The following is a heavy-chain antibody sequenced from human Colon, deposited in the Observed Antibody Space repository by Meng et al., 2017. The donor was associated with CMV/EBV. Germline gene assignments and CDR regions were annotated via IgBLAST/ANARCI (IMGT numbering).Heavy chain of an antibody. CDR1: GFTVSSNY. J-gene: IGHJ6*02. CDR3: ARRIDFWSGYYSPGGLSNGMDV. Sequence: GGFLRLSCAASGFTVSSNYMSWVRQAPGKGLEWVSVIYSGGSTYYADSVKGRFTISRDNSKNTLYLQMNSLRAEDTAVYYCARRIDFWSGYYSPGGLSNGMDVWGQGTTVTVSS. CDR2: IYSGGST. D-gene: IGHD3-3*01. V-gene: IGHV3-53*01.